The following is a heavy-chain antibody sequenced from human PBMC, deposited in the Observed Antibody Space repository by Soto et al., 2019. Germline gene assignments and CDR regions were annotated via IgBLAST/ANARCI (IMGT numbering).Heavy chain of an antibody. CDR1: GYTFMNYH. CDR2: INPIGGTT. Sequence: QVQLVQSGAEVKKPGASVTVSCKASGYTFMNYHMHWVRQAPGRGLEWLGKINPIGGTTTYARKFQGRVTMTRDTSTSTVYMELSSLRSEDTAVYYCARAASALLWGPGTQVTVSS. CDR3: ARAASALL. J-gene: IGHJ4*02. D-gene: IGHD6-13*01. V-gene: IGHV1-46*01.